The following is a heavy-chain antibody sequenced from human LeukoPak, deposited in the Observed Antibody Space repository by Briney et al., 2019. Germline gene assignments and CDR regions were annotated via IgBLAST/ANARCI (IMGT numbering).Heavy chain of an antibody. CDR3: ARLGPLTDDMLTGYHYRNYMDV. D-gene: IGHD3-9*01. J-gene: IGHJ6*03. V-gene: IGHV5-51*01. CDR2: IYPGDSDT. CDR1: GYSFTSYW. Sequence: RGESLKISCKGSGYSFTSYWIGWVRQMPGKGLEWMGIIYPGDSDTRYSPSFQGQVTISADKSISTAYLQWSSLKASDTAMYYCARLGPLTDDMLTGYHYRNYMDVLGKGTTVTVSS.